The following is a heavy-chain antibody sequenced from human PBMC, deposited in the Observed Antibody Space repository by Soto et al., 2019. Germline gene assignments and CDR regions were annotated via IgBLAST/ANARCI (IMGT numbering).Heavy chain of an antibody. V-gene: IGHV4-31*03. CDR1: GGSISSGGYY. J-gene: IGHJ4*02. CDR2: IYYSGST. CDR3: AREDEIGYDSSGPVGY. D-gene: IGHD3-22*01. Sequence: QVQLQESGPGLVKPSQTLSLTCTVSGGSISSGGYYWSWIRQHPGQGLEWIGYIYYSGSTYYNPSLKSRVTISVDTTTNQSSLKLSSVTAADTAVYYCAREDEIGYDSSGPVGYWGQGTLVTVSS.